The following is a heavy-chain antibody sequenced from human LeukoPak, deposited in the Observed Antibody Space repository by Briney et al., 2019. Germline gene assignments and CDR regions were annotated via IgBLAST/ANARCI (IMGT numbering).Heavy chain of an antibody. CDR2: IRYDGSNK. V-gene: IGHV3-30*02. D-gene: IGHD3-22*01. CDR1: GSTFSSYG. CDR3: AKDSSDSSGYYYASNWFDP. Sequence: GGSLRLSCAASGSTFSSYGMHWVRQAPGKGLEWVAFIRYDGSNKYYADSVKGRFTISRDNSKNTLYLQMNSLRAEDTAVYYCAKDSSDSSGYYYASNWFDPWGQGTLVTVSS. J-gene: IGHJ5*02.